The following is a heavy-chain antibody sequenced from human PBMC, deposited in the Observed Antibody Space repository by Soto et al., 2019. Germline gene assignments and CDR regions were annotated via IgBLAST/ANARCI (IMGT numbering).Heavy chain of an antibody. CDR2: IGGSGTYI. Sequence: GGSLRLSCAASGFTFISHTMTWVRQAPGRGLEWVSSIGGSGTYIYYADSVKGRFTISRDNAKNSLYLQIHSLRAEDTAMYYCARVLGAYSNWFDPWGQGTLVTVSS. D-gene: IGHD1-26*01. CDR3: ARVLGAYSNWFDP. V-gene: IGHV3-21*01. CDR1: GFTFISHT. J-gene: IGHJ5*02.